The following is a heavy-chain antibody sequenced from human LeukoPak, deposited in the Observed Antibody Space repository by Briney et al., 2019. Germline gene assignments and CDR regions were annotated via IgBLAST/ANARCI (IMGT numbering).Heavy chain of an antibody. CDR3: ARAYSETYGLGYYYMDV. CDR1: GFTFSSYS. D-gene: IGHD1-26*01. V-gene: IGHV3-23*01. Sequence: GGSLRLSCAPSGFTFSSYSMTWVRQAPGKGLQWVSAVSGSGAHTYYADSVKGRFTISRDNSRDTLYLQMNSLRAEDTAIYICARAYSETYGLGYYYMDVWGKGTTVTISS. J-gene: IGHJ6*03. CDR2: VSGSGAHT.